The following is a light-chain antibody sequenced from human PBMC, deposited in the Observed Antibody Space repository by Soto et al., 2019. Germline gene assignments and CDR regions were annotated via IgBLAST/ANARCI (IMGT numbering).Light chain of an antibody. J-gene: IGKJ4*01. CDR3: QQFGSLIT. Sequence: DIVLTQSPATLSLSPGERATLSCGASQSITNNYLAWYKQKPGLAPRLLIYDTSKRAIGIPDRFSGSGSGTDFTLTSSRLEPEDFAVYYCQQFGSLITFGGGTKVEIK. CDR1: QSITNNY. V-gene: IGKV3D-20*01. CDR2: DTS.